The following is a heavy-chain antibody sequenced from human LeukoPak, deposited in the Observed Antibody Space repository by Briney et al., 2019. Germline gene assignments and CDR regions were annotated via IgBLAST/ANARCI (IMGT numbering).Heavy chain of an antibody. V-gene: IGHV3-7*01. J-gene: IGHJ4*02. CDR3: ARDGSPFDH. D-gene: IGHD3-10*01. CDR2: IKQDGSEI. CDR1: GFTFSAYW. Sequence: AGGSLRLSCAASGFTFSAYWMSWVRQTPGKGLEWVANIKQDGSEIYYVDSVKGRFTISRDNAKNSLHLQVNSLRVEDTAVYYCARDGSPFDHWGQGTLVTVSS.